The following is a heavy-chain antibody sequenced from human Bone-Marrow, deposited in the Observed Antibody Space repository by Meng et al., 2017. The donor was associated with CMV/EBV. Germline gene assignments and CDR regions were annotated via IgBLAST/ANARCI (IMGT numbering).Heavy chain of an antibody. Sequence: GESLKISCAASGFTFSDAWMSWVRQAPGKGLEWVGRIKSKTDGGTTDYAAPVKGRFTISRDNAKNTLYLQMNSLRAEDTAVYYCAREWEVVTPFDYWGQGTLVTVSS. CDR3: AREWEVVTPFDY. CDR1: GFTFSDAW. CDR2: IKSKTDGGTT. V-gene: IGHV3-15*05. D-gene: IGHD4-23*01. J-gene: IGHJ4*02.